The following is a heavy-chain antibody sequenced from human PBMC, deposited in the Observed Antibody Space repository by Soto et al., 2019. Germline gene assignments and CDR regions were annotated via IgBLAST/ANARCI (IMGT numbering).Heavy chain of an antibody. CDR3: AKGAAIFGPGPALFDP. CDR1: GFTFSSYG. CDR2: ISYDGSNK. J-gene: IGHJ5*02. Sequence: GGSLRLSCAASGFTFSSYGMHWVRQAPGKGLEWVAVISYDGSNKYYADSVKGRFTISRDSSKNTLYLQMNSLRAEDTAVYYCAKGAAIFGPGPALFDPWGQGTLVTVSS. D-gene: IGHD3-3*01. V-gene: IGHV3-30*18.